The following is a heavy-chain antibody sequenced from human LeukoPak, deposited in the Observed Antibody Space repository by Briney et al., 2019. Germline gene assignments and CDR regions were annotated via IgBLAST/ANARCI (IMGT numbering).Heavy chain of an antibody. D-gene: IGHD4-11*01. CDR3: ASVTTPQLYYYYYMDV. V-gene: IGHV4-39*07. J-gene: IGHJ6*03. CDR1: GGSISSSSYY. CDR2: IYYSGST. Sequence: SETLSLTCTVSGGSISSSSYYWGWIRQPPGKGLEWIGSIYYSGSTYYNPSLKSRVTISVDTSKNQFSLKLSSVTAADTAVYYCASVTTPQLYYYYYMDVWGKGTTVTVSS.